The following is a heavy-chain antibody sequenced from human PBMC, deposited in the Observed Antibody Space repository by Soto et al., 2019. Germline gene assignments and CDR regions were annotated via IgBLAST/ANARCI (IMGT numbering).Heavy chain of an antibody. J-gene: IGHJ6*02. V-gene: IGHV3-21*01. D-gene: IGHD3-3*01. CDR2: ISSSSSYI. Sequence: GGSLRLSCAASGFTFSSYSMNWVRQAPGKGLEWVSSISSSSSYIYYADSVKGRFTISRDNAKNSLYLQMNSLRAEDTAVYYCASGGRRFLEWLNVWGQGTAGTVSS. CDR1: GFTFSSYS. CDR3: ASGGRRFLEWLNV.